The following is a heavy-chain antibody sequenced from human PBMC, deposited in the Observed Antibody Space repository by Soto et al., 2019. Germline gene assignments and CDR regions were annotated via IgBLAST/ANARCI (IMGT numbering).Heavy chain of an antibody. CDR2: INEDGSEK. CDR1: GFTFSKYW. D-gene: IGHD3-10*01. V-gene: IGHV3-7*01. Sequence: EVQLVESGGGLVQPGGSLRLSCVASGFTFSKYWMSWVRQAPGKGLEWVANINEDGSEKQYADSVKARFTISRDNAKNSLYLQMISLRAEDTAVYYCARGTMEEPGKDYWGQGTLVTVSS. J-gene: IGHJ4*02. CDR3: ARGTMEEPGKDY.